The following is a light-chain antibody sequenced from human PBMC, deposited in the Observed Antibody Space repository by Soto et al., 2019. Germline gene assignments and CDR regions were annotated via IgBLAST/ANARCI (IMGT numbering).Light chain of an antibody. J-gene: IGLJ3*02. Sequence: QSALTQPASVSGSPGQSITISCTGTSSDIGAYNYVAWYQHHPGKAPRLLINAVSNRPSGISNRFSGSKSGNVASLTISGLQAEDEAEYYCSSYTSSSTRVFGGGTKLTVL. CDR1: SSDIGAYNY. CDR3: SSYTSSSTRV. CDR2: AVS. V-gene: IGLV2-14*01.